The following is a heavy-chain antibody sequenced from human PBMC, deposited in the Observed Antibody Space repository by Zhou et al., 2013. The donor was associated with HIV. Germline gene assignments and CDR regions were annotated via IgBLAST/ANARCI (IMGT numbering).Heavy chain of an antibody. CDR1: GGSFRRYA. D-gene: IGHD3-10*01. CDR3: ATSGRGSFDI. CDR2: IIPMFGRP. Sequence: QVQLVQSGAEVKKPGSSVKVSCKASGGSFRRYAMSWVRQAPGQGLEWMAGIIPMFGRPNYAQKFQGRLTITTDESGNTAYMELRSLGSEDTAVYYCATSGRGSFDIWGQGTMVTVSS. V-gene: IGHV1-69*05. J-gene: IGHJ3*02.